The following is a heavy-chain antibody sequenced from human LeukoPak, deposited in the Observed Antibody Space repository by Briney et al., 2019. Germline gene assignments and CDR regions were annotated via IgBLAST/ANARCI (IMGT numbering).Heavy chain of an antibody. CDR3: AKAHDWNYWFDP. CDR1: NYSISSCFY. D-gene: IGHD1-7*01. V-gene: IGHV4-38-2*02. Sequence: PSETLSLTCTVSNYSISSCFYWGCIRHPPGKGLEWIASIYHSGSTYINPSLKSRVTISIDTSKNNSSLKLNSMTAADTAVYYCAKAHDWNYWFDPWGQGTLVTVSS. CDR2: IYHSGST. J-gene: IGHJ5*02.